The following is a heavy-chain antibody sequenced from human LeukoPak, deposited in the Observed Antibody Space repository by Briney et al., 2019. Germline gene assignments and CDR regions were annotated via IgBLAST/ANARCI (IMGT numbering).Heavy chain of an antibody. D-gene: IGHD3-16*02. Sequence: SVKVSCKASGGTFSSYAISWVRQAPGQGLEWMGRIIPILGIANYAQKFQGRVTITADKSTSTAYMELSSLRSEDTAVDYCARGLRLGELSLGYWGQGTLVTVSS. J-gene: IGHJ4*02. CDR1: GGTFSSYA. V-gene: IGHV1-69*04. CDR3: ARGLRLGELSLGY. CDR2: IIPILGIA.